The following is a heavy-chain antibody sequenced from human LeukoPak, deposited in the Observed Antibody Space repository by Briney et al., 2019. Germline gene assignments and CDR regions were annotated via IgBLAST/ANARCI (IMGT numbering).Heavy chain of an antibody. J-gene: IGHJ4*02. CDR1: GFTFSTFA. CDR2: ISSGGGVT. CDR3: ARVDTTLSYKLDY. D-gene: IGHD1-1*01. Sequence: GGSLRLSCAASGFTFSTFAMTWVRQAPGKGLEWVSTISSGGGVTYYSYPVKGRFTISRHNSKNTVYLQMNNLRAEDTAMYYCARVDTTLSYKLDYWGQGTLVTVSS. V-gene: IGHV3-23*01.